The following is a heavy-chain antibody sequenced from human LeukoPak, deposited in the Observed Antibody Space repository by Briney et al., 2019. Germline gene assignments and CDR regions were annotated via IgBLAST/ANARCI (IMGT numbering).Heavy chain of an antibody. V-gene: IGHV3-15*01. CDR2: IKTKTDGGTT. CDR1: GLTFSNAW. Sequence: GGSLRLSCAVSGLTFSNAWMSWVRQAPGKGLEWVGHIKTKTDGGTTDYAAPVKGRFTISREDSKNTVYLQMNSLKTEDTAVYYCSTGEWLVLDYWGQGTLVTVSS. D-gene: IGHD6-19*01. CDR3: STGEWLVLDY. J-gene: IGHJ4*02.